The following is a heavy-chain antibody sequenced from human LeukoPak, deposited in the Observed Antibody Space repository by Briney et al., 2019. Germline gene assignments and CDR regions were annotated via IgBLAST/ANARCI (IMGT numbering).Heavy chain of an antibody. CDR3: ARLIGYYGSGSYYNVKKRYYYYYYMDV. CDR2: IYPGDSDT. D-gene: IGHD3-10*01. J-gene: IGHJ6*03. CDR1: GYSFTSYW. V-gene: IGHV5-51*01. Sequence: GESMKISCKGSGYSFTSYWIGWVRQMPGKGLEWMGIIYPGDSDTRYSPSFQGQVTISADKSISTAYLQWSSLKASDTAMYYCARLIGYYGSGSYYNVKKRYYYYYYMDVWGKGTTVTISS.